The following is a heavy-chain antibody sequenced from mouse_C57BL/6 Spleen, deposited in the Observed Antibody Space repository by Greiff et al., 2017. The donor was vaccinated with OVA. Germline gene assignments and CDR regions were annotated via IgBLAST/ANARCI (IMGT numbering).Heavy chain of an antibody. D-gene: IGHD1-1*01. CDR1: GFSLTSYG. J-gene: IGHJ4*01. V-gene: IGHV2-2*02. CDR3: ARNCLTTGVEDAMDY. Sequence: QVQLQQSGPGLVQPSQSLSITCTVSGFSLTSYGVHWVRQSPGKGLEWLGVIWSGGSTDYNAAFISRLNTSKDNSKSQVFFKMNSQRANDTAIYNCARNCLTTGVEDAMDYWGQGTSVTVSS. CDR2: IWSGGST.